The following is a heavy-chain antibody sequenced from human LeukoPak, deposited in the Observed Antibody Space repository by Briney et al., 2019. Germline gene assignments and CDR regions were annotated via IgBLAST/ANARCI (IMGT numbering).Heavy chain of an antibody. CDR3: ARGSTLRDSFGVVTYYYYMDV. D-gene: IGHD3-3*01. J-gene: IGHJ6*03. V-gene: IGHV4-34*01. CDR1: GGSFSGYY. Sequence: SETLSLTCAVYGGSFSGYYWSWIRQTPGKGLEWIGEINHSGSTNYNPSLKSRVTISLDTSKNNFSLKLSSVTAADTAVYYCARGSTLRDSFGVVTYYYYMDVWGKGTTVTVSS. CDR2: INHSGST.